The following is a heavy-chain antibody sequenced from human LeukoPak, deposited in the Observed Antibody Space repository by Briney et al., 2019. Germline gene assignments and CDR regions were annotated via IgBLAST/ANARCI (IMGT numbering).Heavy chain of an antibody. CDR1: GGSLSSYY. J-gene: IGHJ3*02. CDR3: ARQLDYVDAFDI. CDR2: SYYSGTT. D-gene: IGHD4-17*01. Sequence: PSETLSLTCTVSGGSLSSYYWSWIRQPPGKGLEWIGYSYYSGTTNYNPSLKSRVTISVDTSKNQFSLKLSSVTAADTAVYYCARQLDYVDAFDIWGQGTMVTVSS. V-gene: IGHV4-59*08.